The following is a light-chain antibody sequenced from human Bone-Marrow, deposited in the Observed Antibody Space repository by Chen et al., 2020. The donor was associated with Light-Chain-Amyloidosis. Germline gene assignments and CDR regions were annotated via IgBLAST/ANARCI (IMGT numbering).Light chain of an antibody. V-gene: IGLV1-51*02. CDR3: ATWDSSLTVWM. J-gene: IGLJ3*02. CDR1: NSNIGINY. Sequence: QSVLTQPPSGSAAPGQKVTISGSGSNSNIGINYVSWYPQLPGTSPKLLIYENNHRPSELPARFSGSKPGTAATLGVDGLQTGDEADYYCATWDSSLTVWMFGGGTKLTVL. CDR2: ENN.